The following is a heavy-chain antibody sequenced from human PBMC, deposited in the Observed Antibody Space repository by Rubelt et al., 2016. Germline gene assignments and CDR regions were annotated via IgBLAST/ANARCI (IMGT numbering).Heavy chain of an antibody. CDR2: IREDGSEK. CDR3: ASRRWSL. J-gene: IGHJ4*02. V-gene: IGHV3-7*01. Sequence: LVQHGGSLRLSCAASGFTFGRYWMNWFRQAPGKGLEWVANIREDGSEKNYVDSVKGRFTISRDNAKNSLYLQMSSLRAEDTAVYYCASRRWSLWGQGTLVTVSS. D-gene: IGHD3-3*01. CDR1: GFTFGRYW.